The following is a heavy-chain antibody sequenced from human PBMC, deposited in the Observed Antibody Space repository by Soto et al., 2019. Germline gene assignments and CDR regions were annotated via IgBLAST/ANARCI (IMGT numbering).Heavy chain of an antibody. CDR1: GFTFSSYW. V-gene: IGHV3-7*01. CDR2: IKQDGSEK. D-gene: IGHD2-15*01. Sequence: GGSLRLSCAASGFTFSSYWMSWVRPAPGKGLEWVANIKQDGSEKYYVDSVKGRFTISRDNAKNSLYLQMNSLRAEDTAVYYCAREGTAAPIGYCSGGSCYPGYYYMDVWGKGTTVTVSS. J-gene: IGHJ6*03. CDR3: AREGTAAPIGYCSGGSCYPGYYYMDV.